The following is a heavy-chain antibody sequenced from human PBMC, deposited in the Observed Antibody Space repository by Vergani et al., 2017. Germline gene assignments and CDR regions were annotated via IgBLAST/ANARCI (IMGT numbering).Heavy chain of an antibody. CDR3: AHSQGMISRIWFDP. CDR1: GFSLSTSGVG. D-gene: IGHD3-22*01. J-gene: IGHJ5*02. CDR2: IYWDDDK. Sequence: QITLKESGPTLVKPTQTLTLTCTFSGFSLSTSGVGVGWIRQPPGKALEWLALIYWDDDKRYSPSLKSRLTLTKDTSKNQVVLTMTNMDPVDTATYYCAHSQGMISRIWFDPWGQGTLVTVSS. V-gene: IGHV2-5*02.